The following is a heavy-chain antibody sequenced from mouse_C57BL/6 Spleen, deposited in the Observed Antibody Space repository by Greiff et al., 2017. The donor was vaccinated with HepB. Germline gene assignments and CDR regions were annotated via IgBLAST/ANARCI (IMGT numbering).Heavy chain of an antibody. CDR1: GYTFTSYW. CDR3: ARGVYYGSSFPLYYFDY. J-gene: IGHJ2*01. CDR2: IDPSDSET. D-gene: IGHD1-1*01. Sequence: QVQLQQPGAELVRPGSSVKLSCKASGYTFTSYWMHWVKQRPIQGLEWIGNIDPSDSETHYNQKFKDKATLTVDKSSSTAYMQLSSLTSEDSAVYYCARGVYYGSSFPLYYFDYWGQGTTLTVSS. V-gene: IGHV1-52*01.